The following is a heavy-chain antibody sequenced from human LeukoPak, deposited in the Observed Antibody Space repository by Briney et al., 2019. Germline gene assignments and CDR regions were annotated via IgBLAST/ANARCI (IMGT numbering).Heavy chain of an antibody. V-gene: IGHV3-48*04. J-gene: IGHJ4*02. D-gene: IGHD2-2*01. CDR3: ARGYCSSTSCPKAYYFDY. Sequence: GGSLRLSCAASGFTFSSYSMNWVRQAPGKGLEWVSYISSSSSTIYYADSVKGRFTISRDNAKNTLYLQMNSLRAEDTAVYYCARGYCSSTSCPKAYYFDYWGQGTLVTVSS. CDR2: ISSSSSTI. CDR1: GFTFSSYS.